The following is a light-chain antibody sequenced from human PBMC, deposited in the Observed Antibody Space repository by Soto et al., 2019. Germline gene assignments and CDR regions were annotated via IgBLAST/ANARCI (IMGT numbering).Light chain of an antibody. J-gene: IGLJ1*01. CDR3: ISYTSSSNYV. CDR1: SSDIGGYNY. CDR2: EVS. Sequence: QSALTQPASVSGSPGQSITISCTGTSSDIGGYNYVSWYQQHPGRAPKLIIYEVSYRPSGSSNRFSGSKSGNTASLTISGLQAEDEADYYCISYTSSSNYVFGTGTKLTVL. V-gene: IGLV2-14*01.